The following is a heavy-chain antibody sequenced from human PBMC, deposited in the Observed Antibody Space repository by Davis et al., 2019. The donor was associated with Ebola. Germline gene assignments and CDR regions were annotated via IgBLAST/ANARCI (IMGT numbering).Heavy chain of an antibody. Sequence: GESLKISCAASGFTFGTYWMSWVRQAPGKGLEFVANIKEDGSVKNYVDSVKGRFTISRDNAKNSLFLQMNSLRAEDTAVYYCAEDWGWSFQNWGQGTLVTVSS. CDR1: GFTFGTYW. D-gene: IGHD7-27*01. CDR3: AEDWGWSFQN. V-gene: IGHV3-7*03. J-gene: IGHJ1*01. CDR2: IKEDGSVK.